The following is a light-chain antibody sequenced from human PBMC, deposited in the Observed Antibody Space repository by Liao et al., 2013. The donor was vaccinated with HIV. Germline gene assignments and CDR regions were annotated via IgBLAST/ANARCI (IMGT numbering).Light chain of an antibody. V-gene: IGLV3-1*01. J-gene: IGLJ1*01. CDR2: QDT. Sequence: SYELTQPPSVSVSPGQTASITCSGHKLGDKYACWYQQKPGQSPVLVIYQDTKRPSGIPERFSGSNSGNTATLTISGTQAMDEADYYCQAWDSSTADYVFGTGTKVTVL. CDR1: KLGDKY. CDR3: QAWDSSTADYV.